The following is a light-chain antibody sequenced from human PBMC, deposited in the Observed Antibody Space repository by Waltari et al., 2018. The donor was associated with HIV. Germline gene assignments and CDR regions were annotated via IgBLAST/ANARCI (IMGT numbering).Light chain of an antibody. V-gene: IGKV1-39*01. Sequence: DIQMTQSPPSLSASVGDRINITCRASQTINTNLNWYQQKSGKAPKVLIYGTSTLRSEVPSRFSGSGSGTEFTLTITSLQSDDSATYYCQQSDKTPPTFGGWTTVEIK. J-gene: IGKJ4*01. CDR2: GTS. CDR3: QQSDKTPPT. CDR1: QTINTN.